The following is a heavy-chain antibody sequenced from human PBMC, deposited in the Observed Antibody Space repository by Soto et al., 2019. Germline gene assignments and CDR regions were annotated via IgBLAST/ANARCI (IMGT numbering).Heavy chain of an antibody. CDR3: ARHWLHGRYYYGMDV. CDR2: IDPSDSYT. D-gene: IGHD5-12*01. Sequence: EVQLVQSGAEVKKPGESLRISCKGSGYSFTSYWISWVRQMPGKGLEWMGRIDPSDSYTNYSPSFQGHVTISADKSISTAYLEWSSLKASDTAMYYCARHWLHGRYYYGMDVWGQGTTVTVSS. V-gene: IGHV5-10-1*03. J-gene: IGHJ6*02. CDR1: GYSFTSYW.